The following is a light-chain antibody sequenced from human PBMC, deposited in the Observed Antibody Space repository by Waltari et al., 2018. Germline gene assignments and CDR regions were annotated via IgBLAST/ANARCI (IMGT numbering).Light chain of an antibody. V-gene: IGLV2-8*01. CDR1: SSDVGGYNY. J-gene: IGLJ2*01. CDR3: SSYAGSNNHVV. CDR2: EVS. Sequence: LTQPPSASGSPGQSVTISCTGTSSDVGGYNYVSWYQQHPGKAPKLMIYEVSKRPSGVPDRFSGSKSGNTASLTVSGLQAEDEADYYCSSYAGSNNHVVFGGGTKLTVL.